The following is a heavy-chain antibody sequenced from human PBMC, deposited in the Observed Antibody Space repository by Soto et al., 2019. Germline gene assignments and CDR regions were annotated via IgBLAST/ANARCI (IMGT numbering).Heavy chain of an antibody. Sequence: GSLRLSCAASGCTFSMYWTHWVRQAPWKGLVWVSRINNDGSSTIYADSVKGRFTISRDNSKNTLYLQMNSLSAEDTAVYFCARDVRYNWLERWGQGSLVLVS. J-gene: IGHJ5*02. CDR2: INNDGSST. CDR3: ARDVRYNWLER. CDR1: GCTFSMYW. V-gene: IGHV3-74*01.